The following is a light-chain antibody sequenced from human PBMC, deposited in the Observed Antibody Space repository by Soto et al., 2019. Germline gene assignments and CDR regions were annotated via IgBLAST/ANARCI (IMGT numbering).Light chain of an antibody. CDR1: SSDVGTYDA. CDR2: EVD. Sequence: QSVLTQPASVSGSPGQSITISCTGTSSDVGTYDAVSWYQHHPGKVPRLMIYEVDKRPSGVSYRFSGSKSGNTASLTISWLQAEDEADYSCCSYAGTSYVFGSGTKVTVL. V-gene: IGLV2-23*02. CDR3: CSYAGTSYV. J-gene: IGLJ1*01.